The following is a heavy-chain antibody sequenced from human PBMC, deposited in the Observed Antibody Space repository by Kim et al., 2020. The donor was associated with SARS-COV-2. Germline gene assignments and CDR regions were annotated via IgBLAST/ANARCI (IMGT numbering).Heavy chain of an antibody. D-gene: IGHD3-10*01. CDR2: IIPIFGTA. CDR3: ARYDSRHYYGSGSYYSEFDP. V-gene: IGHV1-69*13. J-gene: IGHJ5*02. CDR1: GGTFSSYA. Sequence: SVKVSCKASGGTFSSYAISWVRQAPGQGLEWMGGIIPIFGTANYAQKFQGRVTITADESTSTAYMELSSLRSEDTAVYYCARYDSRHYYGSGSYYSEFDPWGQGTLVTVSS.